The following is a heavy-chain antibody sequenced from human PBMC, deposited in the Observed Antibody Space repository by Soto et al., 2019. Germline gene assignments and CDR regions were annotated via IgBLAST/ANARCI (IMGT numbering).Heavy chain of an antibody. V-gene: IGHV1-69*01. CDR1: GGTFSSYA. Sequence: QVQLVQSGAEVKKPGSSVKVSCKASGGTFSSYAISWVRQAPGQGLEWMGGIIPIFGTANYAQKFQGRVTITADESTSTAYLELSSMRSEETAVYYCARGRTPEPTSYYYYGMDVWGQGTTVTVSS. CDR2: IIPIFGTA. CDR3: ARGRTPEPTSYYYYGMDV. D-gene: IGHD1-1*01. J-gene: IGHJ6*02.